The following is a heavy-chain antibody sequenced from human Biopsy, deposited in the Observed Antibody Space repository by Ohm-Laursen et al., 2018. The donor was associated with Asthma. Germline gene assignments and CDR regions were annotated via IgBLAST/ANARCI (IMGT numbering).Heavy chain of an antibody. V-gene: IGHV1-18*01. CDR2: ISVYNGNT. D-gene: IGHD3-10*01. J-gene: IGHJ6*02. Sequence: SVKVSCKASGYTFNSAGITWVRQAPGQGLEWMGWISVYNGNTKVAQKLQDRVTMITGTSTSTAYMELRSLRSDDTAVYFCARAVDYSHYYGIDVWGQGITVTVS. CDR3: ARAVDYSHYYGIDV. CDR1: GYTFNSAG.